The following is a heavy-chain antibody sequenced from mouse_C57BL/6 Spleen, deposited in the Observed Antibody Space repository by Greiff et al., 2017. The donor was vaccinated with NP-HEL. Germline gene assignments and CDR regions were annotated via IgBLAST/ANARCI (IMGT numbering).Heavy chain of an antibody. V-gene: IGHV5-4*03. D-gene: IGHD2-5*01. J-gene: IGHJ2*01. CDR3: ARAYSNYVDY. CDR2: ISDGGSYT. CDR1: GFTFSSYA. Sequence: DVMLVESGGGLVKPGGSLKLSCAASGFTFSSYAMSWVRQTPEKRLEWVATISDGGSYTYYPDNVKGRFTISRDNAKNNLYLQMSHLKSEDTAMYYCARAYSNYVDYWGQGTTLTVSS.